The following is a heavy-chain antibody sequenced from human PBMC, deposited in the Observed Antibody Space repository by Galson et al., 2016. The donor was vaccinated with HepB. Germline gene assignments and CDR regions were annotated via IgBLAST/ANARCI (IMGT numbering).Heavy chain of an antibody. Sequence: SVKVSCKASGYTFTSYALHWVRQAPGQRLDWMGWINAGNGNTKYSQKFQGRVTITRDTSASTAYMELSSLRSEDTAVYYCARADSGSYYSSVDYWGQGTLVTVSS. CDR1: GYTFTSYA. D-gene: IGHD1-26*01. CDR3: ARADSGSYYSSVDY. CDR2: INAGNGNT. J-gene: IGHJ4*02. V-gene: IGHV1-3*01.